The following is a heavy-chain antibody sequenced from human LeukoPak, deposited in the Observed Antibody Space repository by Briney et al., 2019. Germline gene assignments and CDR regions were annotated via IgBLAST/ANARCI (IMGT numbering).Heavy chain of an antibody. CDR1: VYTFTGYY. CDR3: ARPPYGGYGEDFDY. CDR2: INPNSGGT. V-gene: IGHV1-2*02. Sequence: GASVKVSCKASVYTFTGYYMHWVRQAPGQGLEWMGWINPNSGGTNYAQKFQGRVTMTRDTSISTAYMELSRLRSDDTAVYYCARPPYGGYGEDFDYWGQGTLVTVSS. J-gene: IGHJ4*02. D-gene: IGHD5-12*01.